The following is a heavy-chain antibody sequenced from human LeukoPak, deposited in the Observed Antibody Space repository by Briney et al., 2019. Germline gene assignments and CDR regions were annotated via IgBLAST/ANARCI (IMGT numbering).Heavy chain of an antibody. CDR3: ARDSGSYSSAFDI. J-gene: IGHJ3*02. Sequence: PGGSLRLSCAASGFTFSSYWMSWVRQAPGKGLEWVANIKQDGSEKYYVDSVKGRFTISRDNAKNSLYLQMNSLRAEDTAVYYCARDSGSYSSAFDIWGQGTMVTVSS. D-gene: IGHD1-26*01. CDR1: GFTFSSYW. V-gene: IGHV3-7*01. CDR2: IKQDGSEK.